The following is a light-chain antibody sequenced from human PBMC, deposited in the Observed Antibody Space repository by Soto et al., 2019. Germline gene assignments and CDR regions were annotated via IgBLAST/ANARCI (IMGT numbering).Light chain of an antibody. CDR2: EVS. CDR3: SSYAGSNNFV. J-gene: IGLJ1*01. CDR1: SSDVGGYKY. V-gene: IGLV2-8*01. Sequence: QSALTQPPSASGSPGQSVTISCTGTSSDVGGYKYVSWYQQHPGNAPKLMIYEVSKRPSGVPDRFSGSKSGNTASLTVSGLQAEDEADYYCSSYAGSNNFVFGTGTKVTVL.